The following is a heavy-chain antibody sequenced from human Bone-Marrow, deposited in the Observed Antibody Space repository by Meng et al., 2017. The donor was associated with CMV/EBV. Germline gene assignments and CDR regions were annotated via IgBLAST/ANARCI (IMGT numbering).Heavy chain of an antibody. CDR1: GFTFSSYG. D-gene: IGHD2-15*01. V-gene: IGHV3-33*06. J-gene: IGHJ3*02. CDR2: IWYDGSNK. Sequence: GESLKISCAASGFTFSSYGMHWVRQAPGKGLEWVAVIWYDGSNKYYADSVTGRFTISRDNSKNTLYLQMNSLRAEDTAVYYCAKAGKGGWFRAFDIWGQGTRVTVSS. CDR3: AKAGKGGWFRAFDI.